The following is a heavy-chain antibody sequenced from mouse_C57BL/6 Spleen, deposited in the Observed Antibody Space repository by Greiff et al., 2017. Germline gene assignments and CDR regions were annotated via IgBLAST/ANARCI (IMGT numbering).Heavy chain of an antibody. J-gene: IGHJ4*01. CDR1: GFSLTSYG. CDR3: ARKGGSSPGAMDY. V-gene: IGHV2-6*02. Sequence: QVQLQQSGPGLVAPSQSLSITCTVSGFSLTSYGVHWVRQPPGKGLEWLVVIWSDGSTTYNSAPKSRLSISKHNSKSQVFLKMNSLQTDDTAMYYCARKGGSSPGAMDYWGQGTPVTVSS. CDR2: IWSDGST. D-gene: IGHD1-1*01.